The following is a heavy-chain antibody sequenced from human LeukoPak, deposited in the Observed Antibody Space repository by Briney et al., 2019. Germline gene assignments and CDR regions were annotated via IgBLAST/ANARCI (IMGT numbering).Heavy chain of an antibody. V-gene: IGHV4-39*07. D-gene: IGHD1-26*01. CDR2: LYYSGTT. CDR1: GASISSSPHY. Sequence: SETLSLTCTVSGASISSSPHYWGWLRQAPGKGLEWIGTLYYSGTTFYKPSLKSRLTMSVDRSKNQFSLRLTSVTAADTAVFYCARGGVGPTTNWFDPWGQGTLVTVSS. J-gene: IGHJ5*02. CDR3: ARGGVGPTTNWFDP.